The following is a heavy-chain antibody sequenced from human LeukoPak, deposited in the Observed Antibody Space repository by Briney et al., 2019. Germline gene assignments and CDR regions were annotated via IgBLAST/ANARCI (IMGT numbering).Heavy chain of an antibody. J-gene: IGHJ4*02. D-gene: IGHD1-20*01. CDR2: ISSSSSTI. V-gene: IGHV3-48*02. CDR3: ARATAITGTRYFDY. CDR1: GFIVTNAW. Sequence: AGGSLRLSCAASGFIVTNAWMNWVRQAPGKGLEWVSYISSSSSTIYYADSVKGRFTISRDNAKNSLYLQMNSLRDEDTAVYYCARATAITGTRYFDYWGQGTLVTVSS.